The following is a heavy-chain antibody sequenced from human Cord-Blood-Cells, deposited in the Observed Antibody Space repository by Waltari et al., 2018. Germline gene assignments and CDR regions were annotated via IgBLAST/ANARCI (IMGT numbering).Heavy chain of an antibody. CDR3: ARVAVGGNYYYYYMDV. V-gene: IGHV3-33*01. J-gene: IGHJ6*03. D-gene: IGHD3-10*01. CDR2: YWYDGNNK. Sequence: QVQLVESGGGVVQPGRSLRLSCAASGFTFSSYGMHWVRQAPGKGLEWVAVYWYDGNNKYYADPVKGRFTISRDNSKNTLYLQMNGLRAEDMAVYYCARVAVGGNYYYYYMDVWGKGTTVTV. CDR1: GFTFSSYG.